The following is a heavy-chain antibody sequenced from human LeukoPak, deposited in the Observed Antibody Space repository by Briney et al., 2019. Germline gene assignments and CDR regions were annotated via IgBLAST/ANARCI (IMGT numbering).Heavy chain of an antibody. CDR2: IYDSGST. V-gene: IGHV4-59*08. D-gene: IGHD3-9*01. J-gene: IGHJ4*02. CDR3: ARLTGYGTPFDY. Sequence: SETLSLTCTVSGGSISSWYWSWIRQPPGKGLEWIGNIYDSGSTNYNPSLKSRATMSVDTSKNQVSLKLSSVTAADTAVYYCARLTGYGTPFDYWGQGTLVTVSS. CDR1: GGSISSWY.